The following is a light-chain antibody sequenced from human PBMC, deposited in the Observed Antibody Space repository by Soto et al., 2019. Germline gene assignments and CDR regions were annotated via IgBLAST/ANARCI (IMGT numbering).Light chain of an antibody. CDR1: QSVRGSY. Sequence: EIVWPPSPATLSFAPVEISPLSFVSLQSVRGSYLAWYQQKPGLAPRLLIYDASSRATGIPDRFSGSGSGTDFTLTISRLEPEDFAVYYCQKYGSSPQINCGKGQRRAIK. J-gene: IGKJ5*01. CDR2: DAS. CDR3: QKYGSSPQIN. V-gene: IGKV3D-20*01.